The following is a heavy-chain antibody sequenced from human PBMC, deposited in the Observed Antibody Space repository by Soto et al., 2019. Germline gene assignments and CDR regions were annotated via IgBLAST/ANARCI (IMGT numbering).Heavy chain of an antibody. CDR2: IKQDGSEK. V-gene: IGHV3-7*01. Sequence: EVQLVESGGGLVQPGGSLRLSCAASGFTFSSYWMSWVRQAPGKGLEWVANIKQDGSEKYYVDSVKGRFTISRDNAKNSLYLQMNSLRAEDTAVYYCARRGDFWSGYYSYYYYGMDVWGQGTTVTVSS. CDR1: GFTFSSYW. D-gene: IGHD3-3*01. CDR3: ARRGDFWSGYYSYYYYGMDV. J-gene: IGHJ6*02.